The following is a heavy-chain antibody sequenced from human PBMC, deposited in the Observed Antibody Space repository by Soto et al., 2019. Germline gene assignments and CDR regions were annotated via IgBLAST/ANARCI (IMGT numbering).Heavy chain of an antibody. V-gene: IGHV1-18*04. D-gene: IGHD5-18*01. CDR3: ARDVGYSYGYGYGY. CDR2: ISTSNGDT. CDR1: GYTFTANG. Sequence: QVPLVQSGAEVKKPGASVTISCKASGYTFTANGVSWVRQAPGHGLEWIGWISTSNGDTNYAHSLQGRVTMTTDTSTSTAYLEVRSLRSDDTAVYWCARDVGYSYGYGYGYWGQGTLVTVSS. J-gene: IGHJ4*02.